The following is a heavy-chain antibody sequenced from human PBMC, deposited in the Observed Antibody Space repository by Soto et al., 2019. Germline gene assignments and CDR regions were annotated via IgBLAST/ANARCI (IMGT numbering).Heavy chain of an antibody. CDR2: IDPSDSYT. D-gene: IGHD3-9*01. J-gene: IGHJ4*02. CDR1: GYSLTSYW. Sequence: HGESLKISCKDSGYSLTSYWISWERQMPGKGLEWMGRIDPSDSYTNYSPSFQGHVTISADKSISTAYLQWSSLKASDTAMYYCARRYYDILTGYLYYFDDWGEGTPVPVPS. V-gene: IGHV5-10-1*01. CDR3: ARRYYDILTGYLYYFDD.